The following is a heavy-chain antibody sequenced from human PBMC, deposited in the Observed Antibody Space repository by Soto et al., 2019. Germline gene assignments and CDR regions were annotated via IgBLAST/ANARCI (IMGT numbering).Heavy chain of an antibody. D-gene: IGHD3-22*01. CDR2: IYYTGTT. CDR3: ARLGGYYQVFES. CDR1: NASMNIPKC. J-gene: IGHJ4*02. V-gene: IGHV4-59*08. Sequence: SECLSLTCTVCNASMNIPKCSTWFRQTPGKGLEWIGYIYYTGTTKYNPSLKSRVTISVDSSKNQFSLKLDSVTAADTAVYYSARLGGYYQVFESWVQGTLVTVSS.